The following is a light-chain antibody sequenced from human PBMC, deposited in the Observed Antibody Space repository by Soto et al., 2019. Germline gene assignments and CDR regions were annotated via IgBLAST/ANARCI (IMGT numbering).Light chain of an antibody. Sequence: EIVMTQSPATLSVSPGERATLSCRASQSVSSSLAWYQQKPGQAPRLLIYAASTRATGIPARFSGSGSGTAFTLTISSLQSEAFAVYYCQQYNNWPQTFGQGTKVEIK. J-gene: IGKJ1*01. CDR3: QQYNNWPQT. CDR1: QSVSSS. CDR2: AAS. V-gene: IGKV3-15*01.